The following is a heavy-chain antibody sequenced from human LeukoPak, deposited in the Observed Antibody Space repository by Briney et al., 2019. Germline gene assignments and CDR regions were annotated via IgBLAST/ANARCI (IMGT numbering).Heavy chain of an antibody. V-gene: IGHV3-30*02. J-gene: IGHJ4*02. D-gene: IGHD1-14*01. Sequence: GGSLRLSCAASGFTLSSYGMHWVRQAPGKGLEWVAFIRYDGSNKYYADSVKGRFTISRDNSKNTLYLQMNSLRAEDTAVYYCAKEILDMQPMHYWGQGTLVTVSS. CDR2: IRYDGSNK. CDR1: GFTLSSYG. CDR3: AKEILDMQPMHY.